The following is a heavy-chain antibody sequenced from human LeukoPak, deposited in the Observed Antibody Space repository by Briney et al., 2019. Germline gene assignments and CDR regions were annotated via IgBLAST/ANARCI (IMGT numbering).Heavy chain of an antibody. Sequence: GGSLRLSCAASGFTFSSYAMSWVRQAPGKGLEWVSGFSGSGGSTYYADSVKGRFTISRDNSKNTLYLQMNSLRADDTAVYYCAKVHCNSTSCYMGGYYYYGMDVWGQGTTVTVSS. D-gene: IGHD2-2*02. J-gene: IGHJ6*02. CDR2: FSGSGGST. V-gene: IGHV3-23*01. CDR3: AKVHCNSTSCYMGGYYYYGMDV. CDR1: GFTFSSYA.